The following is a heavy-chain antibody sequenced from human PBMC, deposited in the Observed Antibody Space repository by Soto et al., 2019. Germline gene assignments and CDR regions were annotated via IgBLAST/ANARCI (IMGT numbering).Heavy chain of an antibody. J-gene: IGHJ6*02. D-gene: IGHD6-19*01. V-gene: IGHV1-69*01. CDR1: GGTFSSYA. CDR2: IIPIFGTA. CDR3: ARDLIAVAGAYYYGMDV. Sequence: QVQLVQSGAEVKKPGSSVKVSCKASGGTFSSYAISWVRQAPGQGLEWMGGIIPIFGTANYAQKFQGRVTITADESTSTAYMELSSLRSEDTAVYYCARDLIAVAGAYYYGMDVWGQGTTVTVSS.